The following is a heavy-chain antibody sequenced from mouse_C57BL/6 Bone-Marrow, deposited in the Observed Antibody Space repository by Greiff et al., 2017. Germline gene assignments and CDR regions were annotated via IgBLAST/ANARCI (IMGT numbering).Heavy chain of an antibody. D-gene: IGHD2-3*01. J-gene: IGHJ4*01. CDR2: ISTLAYSI. Sequence: EVQLVESGGGLVQPGGSLKLSCAASGFTFSDYGMAWVRQAPRQGPEWVAFISTLAYSIYYADTVTGRFTLSGENATNTLYLELSSLRSEDTAMYYCARQNGCYGAMAYWGQGTSVTVSA. CDR1: GFTFSDYG. V-gene: IGHV5-15*01. CDR3: ARQNGCYGAMAY.